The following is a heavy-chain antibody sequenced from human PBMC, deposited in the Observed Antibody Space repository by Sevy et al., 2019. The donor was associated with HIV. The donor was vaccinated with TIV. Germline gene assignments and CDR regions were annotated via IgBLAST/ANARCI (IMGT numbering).Heavy chain of an antibody. CDR1: TVIFSDHW. CDR3: ARVDCGSITCQGRDPFDI. D-gene: IGHD2-2*01. CDR2: INQDGSDR. V-gene: IGHV3-7*03. Sequence: GGSLRLSCAASTVIFSDHWMTWVRQAPGKGLEWVANINQDGSDRHNVDSVKGRFTISRDNARQSVYLQMNSLRVEDTAVYYCARVDCGSITCQGRDPFDIWGQGTTVTVSS. J-gene: IGHJ3*02.